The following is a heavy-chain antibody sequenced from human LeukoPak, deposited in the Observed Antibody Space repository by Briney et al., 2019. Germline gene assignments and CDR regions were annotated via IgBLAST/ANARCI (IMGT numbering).Heavy chain of an antibody. J-gene: IGHJ4*02. V-gene: IGHV4-4*07. CDR1: GGSISSYY. Sequence: SETLSLTCTVSGGSISSYYWSWIRQPAGKGLEWIGRIYTSGSTNYNPSLQSRVTMSVDTSKNQFSLKLSSVTAADTAVYYCARGAIGPTALSFDFWGQGTLVTVSS. CDR2: IYTSGST. CDR3: ARGAIGPTALSFDF. D-gene: IGHD4-17*01.